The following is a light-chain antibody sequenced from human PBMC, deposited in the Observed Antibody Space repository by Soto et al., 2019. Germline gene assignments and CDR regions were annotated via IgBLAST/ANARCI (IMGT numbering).Light chain of an antibody. CDR3: QQYGSAPRT. J-gene: IGKJ1*01. CDR1: QSVSSSY. CDR2: GAS. Sequence: EIVLTQSPGTLSLSPGERATLSCRASQSVSSSYLAWYQQKPGQAPRLLIYGASSRATGIPDRFSGSGSGADFTLTINRLGPEDFAVYYCQQYGSAPRTFGQGTKVEIK. V-gene: IGKV3-20*01.